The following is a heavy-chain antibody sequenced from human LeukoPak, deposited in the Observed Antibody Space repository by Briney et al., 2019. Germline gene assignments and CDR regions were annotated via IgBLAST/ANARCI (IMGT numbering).Heavy chain of an antibody. CDR1: GFTFSSYW. CDR3: ARDFIVSYYDSSGFGY. Sequence: GGSLRLSCAASGFTFSSYWMSWVRQAPGKGLEWGANIKQDGSEKYYVDSVKGRFTISRDNAKNSLYLQMNSLRAEDTAVYYCARDFIVSYYDSSGFGYWGQGTLVTVSS. CDR2: IKQDGSEK. V-gene: IGHV3-7*05. D-gene: IGHD3-22*01. J-gene: IGHJ4*02.